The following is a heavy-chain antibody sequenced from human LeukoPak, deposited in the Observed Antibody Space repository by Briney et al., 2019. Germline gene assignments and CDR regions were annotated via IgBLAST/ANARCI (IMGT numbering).Heavy chain of an antibody. Sequence: GGSLRLSCAASGFTFSSYSMNWVRQAPGKGQEWVSSISRSSSYIYYADSVKGRFTISRDNAKNSLYLQMNSLRAEDTAVYYCARAHYVWGSYRYYDAFDIWGQGTMVTVSS. V-gene: IGHV3-21*01. CDR1: GFTFSSYS. CDR3: ARAHYVWGSYRYYDAFDI. CDR2: ISRSSSYI. J-gene: IGHJ3*02. D-gene: IGHD3-16*02.